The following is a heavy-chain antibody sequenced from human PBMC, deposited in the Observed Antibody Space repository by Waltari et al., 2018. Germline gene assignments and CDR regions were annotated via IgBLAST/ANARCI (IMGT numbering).Heavy chain of an antibody. CDR1: GFTFREYG. J-gene: IGHJ4*02. D-gene: IGHD3-22*01. V-gene: IGHV3-7*01. CDR2: IREDGSRT. CDR3: AGPITLRGSC. Sequence: EVQLVQSGGGLVQPGGSLRLSCTASGFTFREYGVSGVRQAPGKGREWVANIREDGSRTYYVESVKGRFTIARDNAKNSLYLQMNSLRPGDTAVYFCAGPITLRGSCWGQGTLVTVSS.